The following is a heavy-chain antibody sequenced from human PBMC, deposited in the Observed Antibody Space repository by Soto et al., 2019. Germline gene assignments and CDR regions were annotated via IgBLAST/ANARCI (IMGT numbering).Heavy chain of an antibody. J-gene: IGHJ1*01. V-gene: IGHV3-48*01. CDR2: ISSSSTTI. D-gene: IGHD2-15*01. Sequence: GGSLRVSCAASGFTFSSYSMNWVRQAPGRGLEWVSYISSSSTTIYYADSVKGRFTISRDNAKNSLYLQMNSLRAEDTAVYYCARVIFYSCGRRTLVTVSA. CDR3: ARVIFYS. CDR1: GFTFSSYS.